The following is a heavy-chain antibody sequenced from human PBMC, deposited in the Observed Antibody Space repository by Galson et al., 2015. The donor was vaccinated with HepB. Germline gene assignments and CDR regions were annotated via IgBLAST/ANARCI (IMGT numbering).Heavy chain of an antibody. D-gene: IGHD6-13*01. V-gene: IGHV1-18*04. CDR3: ASSPQQRLVESNWFDP. J-gene: IGHJ5*02. CDR2: ISAYNGNT. Sequence: SVKVSCKASGYTFTSYGISWVRQAPGQGLEWMGWISAYNGNTNYAQKLQGRVTMTTDTSTSTAYMELRSLRSDDTAVYYCASSPQQRLVESNWFDPWGQGTLVTVSS. CDR1: GYTFTSYG.